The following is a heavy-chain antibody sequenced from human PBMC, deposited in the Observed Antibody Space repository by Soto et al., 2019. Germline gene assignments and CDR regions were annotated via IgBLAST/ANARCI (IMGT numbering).Heavy chain of an antibody. J-gene: IGHJ4*02. CDR3: GRHEPKGYY. CDR2: IYYSGST. V-gene: IGHV4-39*01. Sequence: PSETLSLTCTVSGGSISSSSYYWGWIRQPPGKGLEWIGSIYYSGSTYYNPSLKSRVTISVDTSKNQFSLKLSSVTAADTAVYYWGRHEPKGYYWGQGTLVTVSS. CDR1: GGSISSSSYY.